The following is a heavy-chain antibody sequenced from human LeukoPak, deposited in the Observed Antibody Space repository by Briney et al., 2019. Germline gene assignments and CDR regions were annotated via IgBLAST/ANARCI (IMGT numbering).Heavy chain of an antibody. CDR2: MSRSSSYI. J-gene: IGHJ6*03. CDR3: VRGADFYDSDGYYYVNYYMDV. Sequence: GGSLRLSCAASGFTFSSYSMNWVRQVPGKGLEWVAYMSRSSSYINYADSLKGRFTMSRDNAKNSLFLQMDSLRAEDTAVYYCVRGADFYDSDGYYYVNYYMDVWGKGTTVTVSS. D-gene: IGHD3-22*01. CDR1: GFTFSSYS. V-gene: IGHV3-21*01.